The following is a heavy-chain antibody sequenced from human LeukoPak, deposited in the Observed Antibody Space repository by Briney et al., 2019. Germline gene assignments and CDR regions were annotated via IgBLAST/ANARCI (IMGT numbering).Heavy chain of an antibody. Sequence: QPGGSLRLSCAASGFTFSSYAMSWVRQAPGKGLEWVSVISGSGGSTYYADSVKGRFTISRDNSKNTLYLQMNSLGAEDTAVYYCAKVLSGSYPEGYWGQGTLVTVSS. J-gene: IGHJ4*02. CDR1: GFTFSSYA. D-gene: IGHD1-26*01. V-gene: IGHV3-23*01. CDR3: AKVLSGSYPEGY. CDR2: ISGSGGST.